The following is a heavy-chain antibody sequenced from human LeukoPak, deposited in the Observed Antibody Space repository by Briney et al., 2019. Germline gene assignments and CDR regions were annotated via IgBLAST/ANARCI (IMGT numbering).Heavy chain of an antibody. CDR1: GFTFSSYA. J-gene: IGHJ3*02. D-gene: IGHD6-13*01. CDR3: ARVGRAAAGIKEGSGAFDI. CDR2: ISYDGSNK. V-gene: IGHV3-30-3*01. Sequence: PGGSLRLSCAASGFTFSSYAMHWVRQAPGKGLEWVAVISYDGSNKYYADSVKGRFTISRDNSKNTLHLQMNSLRAEDTAVYYCARVGRAAAGIKEGSGAFDIWGQGTMVTVSS.